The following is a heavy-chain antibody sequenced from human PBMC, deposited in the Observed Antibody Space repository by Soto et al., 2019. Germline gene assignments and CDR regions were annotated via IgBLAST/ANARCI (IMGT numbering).Heavy chain of an antibody. CDR3: ARLSNWNYGTFDY. V-gene: IGHV4-39*01. Sequence: QLQLQESGPGLVKPSETLSLTCTVSGGSISSSSYYWGWIRQPPGKGLEWIGSIYYSGSTYYNPSLKSRVTISVDTSKNQFSLKLSSVTAADTAVYYCARLSNWNYGTFDYWGQGTLVTVSS. CDR1: GGSISSSSYY. D-gene: IGHD1-7*01. CDR2: IYYSGST. J-gene: IGHJ4*02.